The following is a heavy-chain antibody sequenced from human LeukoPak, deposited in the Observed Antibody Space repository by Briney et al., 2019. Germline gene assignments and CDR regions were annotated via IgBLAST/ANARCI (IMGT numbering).Heavy chain of an antibody. CDR2: ISYDGSNK. V-gene: IGHV3-30*03. CDR1: GFIFSTYG. D-gene: IGHD1-26*01. J-gene: IGHJ4*02. Sequence: HTGGSLRLSCATSGFIFSTYGMHWVRQAPGKGLEWVALISYDGSNKYYADFVKGRFTISRDNSKNTLYLQMHSLRAEDTAVYYCARTRDLGPDYWGQGTLVTVSS. CDR3: ARTRDLGPDY.